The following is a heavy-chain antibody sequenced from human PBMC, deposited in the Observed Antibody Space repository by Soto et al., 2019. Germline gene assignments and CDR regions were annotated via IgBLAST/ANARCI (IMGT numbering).Heavy chain of an antibody. CDR3: ATHSGGSGYYCYGMDV. CDR1: GGTFSSYA. Sequence: QVQLVQSGAEVKKPGSSVKVSCKASGGTFSSYAISWVRQAPGQGLEWMGGIIPIFGTANYAQKFQGRVTIPADESTSTAYMALSSARSEDTAVYYCATHSGGSGYYCYGMDVWGQGTTVTVSS. J-gene: IGHJ6*02. CDR2: IIPIFGTA. D-gene: IGHD6-19*01. V-gene: IGHV1-69*12.